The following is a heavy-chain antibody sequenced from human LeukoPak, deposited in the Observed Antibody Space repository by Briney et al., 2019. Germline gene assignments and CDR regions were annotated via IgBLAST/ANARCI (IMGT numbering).Heavy chain of an antibody. D-gene: IGHD3-10*01. V-gene: IGHV4-39*01. CDR1: GGSIISSNHY. Sequence: SETLSLTCTVSGGSIISSNHYWGWIRQPPGKGLEWIGSISYSGNTYYNPSLKSRVTISVDTSKNQFSLKVNSVTASDTAVYYCARGPRITLVRGGQWYYYMDVWGKGTTVTISS. J-gene: IGHJ6*03. CDR2: ISYSGNT. CDR3: ARGPRITLVRGGQWYYYMDV.